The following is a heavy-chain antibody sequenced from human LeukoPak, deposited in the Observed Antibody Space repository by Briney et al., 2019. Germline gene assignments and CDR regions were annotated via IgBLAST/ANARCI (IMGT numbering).Heavy chain of an antibody. Sequence: PGGSLRLSCAASGFTFDDYGMSWVRQAPGKGLEWVSGINWNGGSTGYADSVKGRFAISRDNAKNSLYLQMNSLRAEDTALYHCARGIGYCSSTSCHNWFDPWGQGTLVTVSS. CDR2: INWNGGST. D-gene: IGHD2-2*03. V-gene: IGHV3-20*01. CDR1: GFTFDDYG. J-gene: IGHJ5*02. CDR3: ARGIGYCSSTSCHNWFDP.